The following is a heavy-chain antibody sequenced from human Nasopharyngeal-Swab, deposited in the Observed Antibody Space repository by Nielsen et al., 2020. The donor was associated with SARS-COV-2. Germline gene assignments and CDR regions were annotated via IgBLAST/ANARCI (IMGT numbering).Heavy chain of an antibody. CDR3: ATYPLRSGYYTGREFDY. D-gene: IGHD3-3*01. J-gene: IGHJ4*02. CDR1: GGTFSSYA. Sequence: ASVKVSCKASGGTFSSYAISWVRQAPGKGLEWMGGFDPEDGETIYAQKFQGRVTMTEDTSTDTAYMELSSLRSEDTAVYYCATYPLRSGYYTGREFDYWGQGTLVTVSS. V-gene: IGHV1-24*01. CDR2: FDPEDGET.